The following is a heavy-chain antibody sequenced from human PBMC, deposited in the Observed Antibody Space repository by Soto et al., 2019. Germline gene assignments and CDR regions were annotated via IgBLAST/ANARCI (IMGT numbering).Heavy chain of an antibody. J-gene: IGHJ4*02. V-gene: IGHV3-23*01. Sequence: PGGSLRLSCEVSGLTFSNFAMSWVRQAPGKGLEWASAIGGSSGTTFYADSVKGRFTISKDYAKNMLYLQMNSLRAEDTAVYYCAKFKGFNWNYVFDYWGQGGPVTVSS. D-gene: IGHD1-7*01. CDR1: GLTFSNFA. CDR2: IGGSSGTT. CDR3: AKFKGFNWNYVFDY.